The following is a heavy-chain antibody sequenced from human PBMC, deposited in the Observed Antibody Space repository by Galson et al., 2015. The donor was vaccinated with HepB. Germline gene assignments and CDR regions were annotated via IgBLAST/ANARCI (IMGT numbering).Heavy chain of an antibody. Sequence: SLRLSCAASGFTFSSYGMHWVRQAPGKGLEWVAVISYDGSNKYYADSVKGRFTISRDNSKNTLYLQMNSLRAEDTAVYYCATVVVVAATGPAFDIWGQGTMVTVSS. CDR2: ISYDGSNK. J-gene: IGHJ3*02. D-gene: IGHD2-15*01. V-gene: IGHV3-30*03. CDR1: GFTFSSYG. CDR3: ATVVVVAATGPAFDI.